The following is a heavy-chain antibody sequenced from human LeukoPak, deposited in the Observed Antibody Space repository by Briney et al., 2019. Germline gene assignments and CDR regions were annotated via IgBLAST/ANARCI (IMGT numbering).Heavy chain of an antibody. Sequence: GGSLRLSCAASGFTFSSYDMHWVRQAPGKGLEWVAVILYDGSNKYYADSVKGRFTISRDNSKNTMYLEMNSLRVEDTAVYYCARERWGDAFDFWGQGTMVTVSS. CDR1: GFTFSSYD. CDR2: ILYDGSNK. J-gene: IGHJ3*01. V-gene: IGHV3-30*04. D-gene: IGHD3-16*01. CDR3: ARERWGDAFDF.